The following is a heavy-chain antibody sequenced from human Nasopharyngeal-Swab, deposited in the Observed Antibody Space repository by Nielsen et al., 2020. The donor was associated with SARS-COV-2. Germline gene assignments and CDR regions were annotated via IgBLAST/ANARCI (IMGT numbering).Heavy chain of an antibody. Sequence: SETLSLTCAVFGGSFSGSYWSRNRQPPGRGLEWIGEINHSGSTMYIPSLKSRVTISVDTSKNQFSLNLTSVTAADTAMYYCARGPALVIRKTLSSGFDISGQGTMVTFSS. CDR2: INHSGST. V-gene: IGHV4-34*01. D-gene: IGHD3-10*01. CDR1: GGSFSGSY. CDR3: ARGPALVIRKTLSSGFDI. J-gene: IGHJ3*02.